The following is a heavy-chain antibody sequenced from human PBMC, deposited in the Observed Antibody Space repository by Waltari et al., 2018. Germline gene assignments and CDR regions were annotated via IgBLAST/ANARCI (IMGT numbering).Heavy chain of an antibody. D-gene: IGHD3-16*01. CDR1: GFSFSSSW. J-gene: IGHJ4*02. V-gene: IGHV3-7*03. Sequence: EVQLVESGGGLVQPGGSLRLSCPASGFSFSSSWMTWFRQAPGTGLEWVATIKPDGSGKFYVDSVKGRFSISRDNAKNSLYLQMNSLRAEDTAIFYCARMGAGRAPDYWGQGTLVTVSS. CDR2: IKPDGSGK. CDR3: ARMGAGRAPDY.